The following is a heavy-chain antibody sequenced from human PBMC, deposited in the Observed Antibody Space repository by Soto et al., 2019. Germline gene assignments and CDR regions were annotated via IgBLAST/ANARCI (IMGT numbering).Heavy chain of an antibody. J-gene: IGHJ6*02. CDR2: ISWDGGST. D-gene: IGHD3-3*01. V-gene: IGHV3-43*01. CDR1: GFTFDDYT. CDR3: AKTYSDFWSGYSYYYGMDV. Sequence: PGGSLRLSCAASGFTFDDYTMHWVRQAPGKGLEWVSLISWDGGSTYYADSVKGRFTISRDNSKNSLYLQMNSLRTEDTALYYCAKTYSDFWSGYSYYYGMDVWGQGTTVTVSS.